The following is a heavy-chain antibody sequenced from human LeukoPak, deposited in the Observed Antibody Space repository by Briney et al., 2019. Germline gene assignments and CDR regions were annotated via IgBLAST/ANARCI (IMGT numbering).Heavy chain of an antibody. CDR3: ARSLAWTSSGYYRYYYYYGMDV. J-gene: IGHJ6*02. CDR2: IDGSGGFT. Sequence: GGSLRLSCAVSGFTFSSDAMTWVRQAPGKGLEWVSSIDGSGGFTYYADSVKGRFTISRDNSKNTLYLQMNSLRAEDTAVYYCARSLAWTSSGYYRYYYYYGMDVWSQGTTVTVSS. CDR1: GFTFSSDA. V-gene: IGHV3-23*01. D-gene: IGHD3-22*01.